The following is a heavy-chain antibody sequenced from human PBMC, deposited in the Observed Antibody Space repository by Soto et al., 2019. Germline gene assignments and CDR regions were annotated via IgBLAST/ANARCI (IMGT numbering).Heavy chain of an antibody. CDR1: GCSISSDTYY. D-gene: IGHD2-2*01. J-gene: IGHJ5*02. V-gene: IGHV4-39*01. Sequence: PSETLSLTCTFSGCSISSDTYYWGWIRQPPGKGLEWIGSIYYSGSANYNPSLKSRVTMSVDTSKNLLSLKLSSVTAADTAVYYCARLHCDSPICVPLDPWGPGTLVTVSS. CDR3: ARLHCDSPICVPLDP. CDR2: IYYSGSA.